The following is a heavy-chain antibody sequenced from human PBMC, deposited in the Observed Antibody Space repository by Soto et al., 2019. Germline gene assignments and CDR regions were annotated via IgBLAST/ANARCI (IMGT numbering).Heavy chain of an antibody. CDR1: GYTFSTSA. D-gene: IGHD6-6*01. Sequence: GASVKVSCKASGYTFSTSAIHWVRQAPGQRPEWMGWINAGNGNTKYSQTFQGRVAISRDTSASTAYMDLSSLRSEYTAVYYCAPASLEYFTSSPDYWGQGTRVTVFS. V-gene: IGHV1-3*01. CDR3: APASLEYFTSSPDY. CDR2: INAGNGNT. J-gene: IGHJ4*02.